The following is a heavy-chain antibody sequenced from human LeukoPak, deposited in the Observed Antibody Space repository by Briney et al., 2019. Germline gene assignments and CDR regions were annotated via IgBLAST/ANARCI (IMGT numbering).Heavy chain of an antibody. J-gene: IGHJ4*02. D-gene: IGHD2-2*01. CDR1: GFTFSSYW. V-gene: IGHV3-7*01. CDR3: ATGRSCTTCYLPDC. Sequence: PGGSLRLSCAGSGFTFSSYWMSWVRQAPGKGLEGVANINQDGGEKYYVDSVKGRFTISRDNAKNSLYLQMNSLRAEDTAVYHCATGRSCTTCYLPDCWGQGTLVTVSS. CDR2: INQDGGEK.